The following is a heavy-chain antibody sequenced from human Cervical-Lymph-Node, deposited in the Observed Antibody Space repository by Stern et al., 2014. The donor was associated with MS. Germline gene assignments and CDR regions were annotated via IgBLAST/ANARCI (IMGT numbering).Heavy chain of an antibody. J-gene: IGHJ5*02. CDR2: SVVGSGNT. V-gene: IGHV1-58*01. D-gene: IGHD3-22*01. CDR3: AARANYYDSPGDWFDP. Sequence: QLVQSGPEVKKPGTSVKVSCKASGFTFTSSAVQGVRQARGQRLERKGWSVVGSGNTNYAQKFQERVTITRDMSTSTAYMELSSLRSEDTAVYYCAARANYYDSPGDWFDPWGQGTLVTVSS. CDR1: GFTFTSSA.